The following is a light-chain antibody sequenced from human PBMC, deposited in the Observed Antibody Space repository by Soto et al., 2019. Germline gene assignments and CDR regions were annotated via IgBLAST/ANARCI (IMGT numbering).Light chain of an antibody. CDR3: AAWDDSLYGRV. CDR1: RSNIGSNP. J-gene: IGLJ1*01. CDR2: SNN. V-gene: IGLV1-44*01. Sequence: QSVLTQPPSASGTPGQRVTISCSGSRSNIGSNPVNWYQQLPGTAPKLLIDSNNQRPSGVPDRFSGSRSGTSASLAISGLQSEDEADYYCAAWDDSLYGRVFGTGTKVT.